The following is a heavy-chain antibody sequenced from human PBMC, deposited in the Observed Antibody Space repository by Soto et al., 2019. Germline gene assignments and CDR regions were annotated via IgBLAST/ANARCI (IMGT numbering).Heavy chain of an antibody. CDR2: IYYSGST. CDR3: ARGLYYDILTGYSQYFDY. J-gene: IGHJ4*02. D-gene: IGHD3-9*01. V-gene: IGHV4-59*01. Sequence: PSETLSLTCTVSGGSISSYYWSWIRQPPGKGLEWIGYIYYSGSTNYNPSLKSRVTISVDTSKNQFSLKLSSVTAADTAVYYCARGLYYDILTGYSQYFDYSGQGTLVTVSS. CDR1: GGSISSYY.